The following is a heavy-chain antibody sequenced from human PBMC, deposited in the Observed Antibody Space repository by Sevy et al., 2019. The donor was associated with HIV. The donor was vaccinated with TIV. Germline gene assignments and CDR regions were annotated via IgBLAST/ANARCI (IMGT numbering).Heavy chain of an antibody. V-gene: IGHV3-33*01. D-gene: IGHD3-22*01. J-gene: IGHJ6*02. Sequence: GGSLRLSCAASGFTFSSYGMHWVRQAPGKGLEWVAVIWYDGSNQYYADSVKGRFTISRDNSKNTLYLQMNSLRAEDTAVYYCAREYYDSSGYYQLYYYYYGMDVWGQGTTVTVSS. CDR3: AREYYDSSGYYQLYYYYYGMDV. CDR2: IWYDGSNQ. CDR1: GFTFSSYG.